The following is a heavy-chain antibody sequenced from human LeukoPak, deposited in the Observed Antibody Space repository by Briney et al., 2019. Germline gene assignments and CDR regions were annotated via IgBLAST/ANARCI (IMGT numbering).Heavy chain of an antibody. Sequence: ASVTVSCKTSGFIFTGYNIHWVRQAPGQGLEWMGWINPNKGGTYYTQHFQGRVSMTLDTTISTAYMELSSLRSDDTAVYYCARYMTPTIAAESWFDPWGQGTLITVSS. D-gene: IGHD6-13*01. CDR2: INPNKGGT. V-gene: IGHV1-2*02. CDR3: ARYMTPTIAAESWFDP. J-gene: IGHJ5*02. CDR1: GFIFTGYN.